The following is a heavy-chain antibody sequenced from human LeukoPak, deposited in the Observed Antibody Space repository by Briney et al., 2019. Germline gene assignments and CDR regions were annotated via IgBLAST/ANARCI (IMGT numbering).Heavy chain of an antibody. CDR2: IYYSGST. J-gene: IGHJ4*02. Sequence: PSETLSLTCTVSGGSISSSRYYWGWIRQPPGKGLEWIGRIYYSGSTDYNPSLKSRVTIAVDTSMNQFSLKLTSVTAADTAVYYCARLTDYWGQGTLVTVSS. CDR3: ARLTDY. CDR1: GGSISSSRYY. V-gene: IGHV4-39*01.